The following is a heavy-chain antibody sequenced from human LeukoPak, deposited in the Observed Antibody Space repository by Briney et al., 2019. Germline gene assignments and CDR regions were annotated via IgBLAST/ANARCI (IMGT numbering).Heavy chain of an antibody. CDR1: GFTFSSYA. V-gene: IGHV3-23*01. D-gene: IGHD3-22*01. J-gene: IGHJ4*02. CDR2: ISGSGGST. CDR3: AKSDDSSGYSPEDY. Sequence: GSLILSCAASGFTFSSYAMSWVRQAPGKGLEWVSAISGSGGSTYYADSVKGRFTISRDNSKNTLYLQMNSLRAEDTAVYYCAKSDDSSGYSPEDYWGQGTLVTVSS.